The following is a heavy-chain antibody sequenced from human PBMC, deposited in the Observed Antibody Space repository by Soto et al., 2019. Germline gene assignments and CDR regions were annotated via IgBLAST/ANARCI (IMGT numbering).Heavy chain of an antibody. CDR2: ISSSSSYI. V-gene: IGHV3-21*01. CDR3: ARGLLMTTFAFDI. J-gene: IGHJ3*02. CDR1: GFTFSSYS. D-gene: IGHD3-16*01. Sequence: GGSLRLSCAASGFTFSSYSMNWVRQAPGKGLEWVSSISSSSSYIYYADSVKGRFTISRDNAKNSLYLQMNSLRAEDTAVYYCARGLLMTTFAFDIWGQGTMVTVSS.